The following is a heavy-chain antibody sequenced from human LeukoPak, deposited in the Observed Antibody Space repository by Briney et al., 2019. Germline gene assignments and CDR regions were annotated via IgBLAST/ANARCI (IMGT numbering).Heavy chain of an antibody. V-gene: IGHV1-18*01. CDR2: ISAYNGNT. D-gene: IGHD1-26*01. J-gene: IGHJ4*02. CDR3: ARDRWELLESGIFDY. CDR1: GYTFTSYG. Sequence: ASVKVSCKASGYTFTSYGISWVRQAPGQGLEWMGWISAYNGNTNYAQKLQGRVTMTTDTSTSTAYMELRSLRPDDTAVYYCARDRWELLESGIFDYWGQGTLVTVSS.